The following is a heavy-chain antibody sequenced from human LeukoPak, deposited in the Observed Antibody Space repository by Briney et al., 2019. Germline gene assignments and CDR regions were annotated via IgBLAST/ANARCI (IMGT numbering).Heavy chain of an antibody. CDR3: ARRRGSGPDDY. CDR1: GGSISSSSYY. V-gene: IGHV4-39*01. Sequence: SETLSLTCTVYGGSISSSSYYWGWIRQPPGKGLEWIGSIYYSGSTYYNPSLKSRVTISVDTSKNQFSLKLSSVAAADTAVYYCARRRGSGPDDYWGQGTLVTVSS. J-gene: IGHJ4*02. CDR2: IYYSGST. D-gene: IGHD6-19*01.